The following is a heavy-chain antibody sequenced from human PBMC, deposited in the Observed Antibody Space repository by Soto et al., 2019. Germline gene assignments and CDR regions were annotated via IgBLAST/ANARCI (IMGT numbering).Heavy chain of an antibody. J-gene: IGHJ4*02. CDR3: ARSWGPYSGYGNGGLDY. D-gene: IGHD5-12*01. CDR1: GYSFTSYW. Sequence: ESLKISCKGPGYSFTSYWIGWVRQMPGKGLEWMGIIYPGDSDTRYSPSFQGQVTISADKSISTAYLQWSSLKASDTAMYYCARSWGPYSGYGNGGLDYWGQGTLATVSS. CDR2: IYPGDSDT. V-gene: IGHV5-51*01.